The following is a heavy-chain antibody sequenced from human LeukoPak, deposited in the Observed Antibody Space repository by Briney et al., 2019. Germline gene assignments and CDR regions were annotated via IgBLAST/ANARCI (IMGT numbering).Heavy chain of an antibody. D-gene: IGHD5-12*01. CDR1: GLTFSSYG. J-gene: IGHJ6*03. Sequence: GGSLRLSCVASGLTFSSYGMHWVRQAPGKGLEWVAVISYDGSKRYYGDSVKGRFTISRDNSKNTLYLQMKSLRAEDTAVYYCAKGGGYEAQYYYYYLDVWGKGTTVTISS. V-gene: IGHV3-30*18. CDR3: AKGGGYEAQYYYYYLDV. CDR2: ISYDGSKR.